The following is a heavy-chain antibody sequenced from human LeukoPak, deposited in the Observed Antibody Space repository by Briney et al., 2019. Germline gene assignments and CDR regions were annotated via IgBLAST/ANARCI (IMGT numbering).Heavy chain of an antibody. V-gene: IGHV3-30*03. D-gene: IGHD5-24*01. Sequence: GGSLRLSCAASGFTLSSYARHWVRQAPGKGLEWVAAISYDGSNKYYADSVKGRFTISRDNSKNTLYLQMNSLRAEDTAVFYCARGPLTGRWPDMGFDYWGQGTLVTVSS. J-gene: IGHJ4*02. CDR3: ARGPLTGRWPDMGFDY. CDR2: ISYDGSNK. CDR1: GFTLSSYA.